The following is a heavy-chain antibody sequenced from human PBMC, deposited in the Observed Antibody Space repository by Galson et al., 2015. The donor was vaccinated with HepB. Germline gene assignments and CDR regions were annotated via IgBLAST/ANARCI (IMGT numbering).Heavy chain of an antibody. CDR2: ISSSSSYI. CDR3: ARAAAAWFLDY. V-gene: IGHV3-21*01. J-gene: IGHJ4*02. D-gene: IGHD6-13*01. Sequence: SLRLSCAASGFTFSSYSMNWVRQAPGKGLEWVSSISSSSSYIYYADSVKGRLTISRDNAKNSLYLQMNSLRAEDTAVYYCARAAAAWFLDYWGQGTLVTVSS. CDR1: GFTFSSYS.